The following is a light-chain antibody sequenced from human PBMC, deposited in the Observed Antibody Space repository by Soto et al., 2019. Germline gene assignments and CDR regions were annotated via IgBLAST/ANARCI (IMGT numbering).Light chain of an antibody. Sequence: QSALTQPRSVSESPGQSVTISCTGTSSDVGGYNYVSWYQQHPGKAPKLMIYDVSKRPSGVPDRFSGSKSGNTASLTISGLQAEDEADYYCCSYAGRYVFGTGTKLTVL. J-gene: IGLJ1*01. CDR2: DVS. V-gene: IGLV2-11*01. CDR3: CSYAGRYV. CDR1: SSDVGGYNY.